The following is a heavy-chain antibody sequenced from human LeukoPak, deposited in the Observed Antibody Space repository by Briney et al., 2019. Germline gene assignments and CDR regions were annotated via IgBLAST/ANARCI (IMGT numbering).Heavy chain of an antibody. V-gene: IGHV3-11*01. J-gene: IGHJ4*02. Sequence: PGGSLRLSCAASGFTFSDHYMSWIRQAPGKGLEWLSYIGGGGSNIQYADSVKGRFTISRDNRKNVLYLQMNSLRDEDTAVYYCTRDPRLSLYWGQGTLVTVSS. CDR1: GFTFSDHY. D-gene: IGHD2-21*01. CDR2: IGGGGSNI. CDR3: TRDPRLSLY.